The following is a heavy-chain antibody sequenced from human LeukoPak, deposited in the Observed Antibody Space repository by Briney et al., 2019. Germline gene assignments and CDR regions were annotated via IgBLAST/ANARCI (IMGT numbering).Heavy chain of an antibody. J-gene: IGHJ4*02. CDR2: ISAYNGNT. D-gene: IGHD2-8*01. CDR3: ARVGGPSGVYVPPIVDYFDY. V-gene: IGHV1-18*01. CDR1: GYTFTSYG. Sequence: ASVKVSCKASGYTFTSYGISWVRQAPGQGLEWMGWISAYNGNTNYAQKLQGRVTMTTDTSTSTAYMELRSLRSDDTAVYYCARVGGPSGVYVPPIVDYFDYWGQGTLVTVSS.